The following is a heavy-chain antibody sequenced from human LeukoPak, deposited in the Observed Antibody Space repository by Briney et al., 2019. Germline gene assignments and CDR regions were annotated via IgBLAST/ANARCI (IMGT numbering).Heavy chain of an antibody. CDR1: GFAFSSSW. D-gene: IGHD2-2*01. CDR3: ARRAPGYCITTSCPDTYYYYYYMDV. Sequence: PGGSLRLSCAASGFAFSSSWMSWVRQAPGKGLEWVANIKQDGSETYYVDSLKGRFTVSRDNAKNSVYLQMNNLRAEDTAMYYCARRAPGYCITTSCPDTYYYYYYMDVWGKGTTVTVSS. J-gene: IGHJ6*03. V-gene: IGHV3-7*01. CDR2: IKQDGSET.